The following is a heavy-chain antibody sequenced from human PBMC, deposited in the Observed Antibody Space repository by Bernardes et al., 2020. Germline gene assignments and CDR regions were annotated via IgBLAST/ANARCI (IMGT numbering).Heavy chain of an antibody. D-gene: IGHD2-15*01. CDR3: ARGGEDIVVVVAATLGEAIHRYYGMDV. CDR1: GGSFSGYY. CDR2: INHSGST. V-gene: IGHV4-34*01. J-gene: IGHJ6*02. Sequence: SETLSLTCAVYGGSFSGYYWSWIRQPPGKGLEWIGEINHSGSTNYNPSLKSRVTISVDTSKNQFSLKLSSVTAADTAVYYCARGGEDIVVVVAATLGEAIHRYYGMDVWGQGTTVTVSS.